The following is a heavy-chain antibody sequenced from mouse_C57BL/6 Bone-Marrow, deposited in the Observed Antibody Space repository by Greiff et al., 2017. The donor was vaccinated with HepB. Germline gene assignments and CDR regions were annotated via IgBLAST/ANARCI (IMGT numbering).Heavy chain of an antibody. Sequence: VQLQQSGAELARPGASVKLSCKASGYTFTSYGISWVKQRTGQGLEWIGEIYPRSGNTYYNEKFKSKATLTVDKHSSTAYMQLSSLTSEDSAVYYCARPHLSVGEFAYWGQGTLVTVSA. D-gene: IGHD6-2*01. J-gene: IGHJ3*01. V-gene: IGHV1-81*01. CDR2: IYPRSGNT. CDR3: ARPHLSVGEFAY. CDR1: GYTFTSYG.